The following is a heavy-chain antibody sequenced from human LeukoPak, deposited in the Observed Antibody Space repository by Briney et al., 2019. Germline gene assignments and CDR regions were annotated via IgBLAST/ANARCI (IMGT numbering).Heavy chain of an antibody. CDR3: ARLAVAGRPVNWFDP. CDR1: GGSISSSIYY. J-gene: IGHJ5*02. D-gene: IGHD6-19*01. CDR2: IYYSGST. V-gene: IGHV4-39*07. Sequence: SETLSLTCSVSGGSISSSIYYWGWIRQPPGKGLEWIGSIYYSGSTYYNPSLKSRVTISVDTSKNQFSLKLSSVTAADTAVYYCARLAVAGRPVNWFDPWGQGTLVTVSS.